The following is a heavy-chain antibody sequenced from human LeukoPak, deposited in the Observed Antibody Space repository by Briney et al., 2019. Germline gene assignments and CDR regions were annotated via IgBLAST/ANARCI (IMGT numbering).Heavy chain of an antibody. D-gene: IGHD5-12*01. J-gene: IGHJ4*02. CDR3: AKDKLDIVATITIGYFDY. Sequence: PGGSLRLSCAASGFTFDDYAMHWVRQAPGKGLEWVSGISWNSGSIGYADSVKGRFTISRDNAKNSLYLQMNSLRAEDTALYYCAKDKLDIVATITIGYFDYWGQGTLVTVS. CDR2: ISWNSGSI. V-gene: IGHV3-9*01. CDR1: GFTFDDYA.